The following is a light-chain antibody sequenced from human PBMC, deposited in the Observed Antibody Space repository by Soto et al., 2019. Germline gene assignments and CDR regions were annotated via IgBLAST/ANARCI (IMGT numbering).Light chain of an antibody. CDR2: DAS. CDR1: QSVSSY. CDR3: QQRSNWPPGLT. V-gene: IGKV3-11*01. Sequence: EIVLTQSPATLSLSPGEKDTISCRASQSVSSYLAWYQQKPGQAPRLLIYDASNRATGIPARFSGSGSGTDFTLTISSLEPEDFAVYYCQQRSNWPPGLTFGGGTKVDIK. J-gene: IGKJ4*01.